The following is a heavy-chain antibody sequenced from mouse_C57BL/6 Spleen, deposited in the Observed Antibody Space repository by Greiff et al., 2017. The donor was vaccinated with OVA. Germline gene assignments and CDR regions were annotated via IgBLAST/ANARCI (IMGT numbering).Heavy chain of an antibody. J-gene: IGHJ3*01. V-gene: IGHV1-54*01. CDR2: INPGSGGT. Sequence: VQLQESGAELVRPGTSVKVSCKASGYAFTNYLIEWVKQRPGQGLEWIGVINPGSGGTNYTEKFQGKATLTADKSSSTAYMQRSSLTSEDAAVYFSAREGGQLRPRFAYWGQGTLVTVSA. D-gene: IGHD3-2*02. CDR3: AREGGQLRPRFAY. CDR1: GYAFTNYL.